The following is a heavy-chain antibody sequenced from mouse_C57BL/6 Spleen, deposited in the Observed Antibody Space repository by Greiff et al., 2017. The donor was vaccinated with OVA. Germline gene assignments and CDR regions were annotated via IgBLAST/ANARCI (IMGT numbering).Heavy chain of an antibody. J-gene: IGHJ2*01. D-gene: IGHD6-1*01. Sequence: VQLQQPGAELVKPGASVKLSCKASGYTFTSYWMQWVKQRPGQGLEWIGEIDPSDSYTNYNQKFKGKATLTVDTSSSTAYMQLSSLTSEDSAVYYGARWGAGYWGQGTTLTVSS. CDR2: IDPSDSYT. CDR3: ARWGAGY. CDR1: GYTFTSYW. V-gene: IGHV1-50*01.